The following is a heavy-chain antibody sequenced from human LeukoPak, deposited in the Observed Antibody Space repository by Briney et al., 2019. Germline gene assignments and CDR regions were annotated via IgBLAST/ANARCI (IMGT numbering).Heavy chain of an antibody. J-gene: IGHJ6*03. Sequence: SETLSLTCAVYGGSFSGYYWSWIRQPPGKGLEWIGEINHSGSTNYNPSLKSRVTISVDTSKSQFSLKLSSVTAADTAVYYCARAVNDILTGSYYYMDVWGKGTTVTISS. CDR2: INHSGST. CDR1: GGSFSGYY. D-gene: IGHD3-9*01. CDR3: ARAVNDILTGSYYYMDV. V-gene: IGHV4-34*01.